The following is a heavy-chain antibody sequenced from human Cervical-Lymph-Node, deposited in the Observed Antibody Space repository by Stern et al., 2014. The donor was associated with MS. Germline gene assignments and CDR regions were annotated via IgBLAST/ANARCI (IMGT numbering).Heavy chain of an antibody. CDR1: GGSISSGGYS. Sequence: QLQLQESGSGLVKPSQTLSLTCAVSGGSISSGGYSWSWIRQPPGKGLEWIGYIYQRGTPNYTPSLKNRVTISVDRSKNQFSLKLSSVTAADTAVYYCARSSVTTPNAFDIWGQGTMVTVSS. CDR3: ARSSVTTPNAFDI. D-gene: IGHD4-17*01. J-gene: IGHJ3*02. CDR2: IYQRGTP. V-gene: IGHV4-30-2*01.